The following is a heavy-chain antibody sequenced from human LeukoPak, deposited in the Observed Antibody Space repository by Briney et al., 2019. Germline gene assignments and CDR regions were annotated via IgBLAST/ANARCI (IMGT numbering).Heavy chain of an antibody. D-gene: IGHD3-10*01. J-gene: IGHJ4*02. CDR1: RFTFDDYA. V-gene: IGHV3-9*01. CDR2: ISWNSGSI. Sequence: GGSLRLSCAASRFTFDDYAMHWVRQAPGKGLEWVSGISWNSGSIGYADSVKGRFTISRDNAKNSLYLQMNSLRAEDTALYYCAKDRSIRTYYYGSGSLDYWGQGTLVTVSS. CDR3: AKDRSIRTYYYGSGSLDY.